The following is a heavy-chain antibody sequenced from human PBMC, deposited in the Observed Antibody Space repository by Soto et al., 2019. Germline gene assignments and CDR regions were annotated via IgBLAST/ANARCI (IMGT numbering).Heavy chain of an antibody. V-gene: IGHV4-31*03. CDR2: IYYSGST. CDR3: ARDSRMYSMDV. D-gene: IGHD2-8*01. CDR1: GGSISSGGYY. J-gene: IGHJ6*02. Sequence: TLSLTCTVSGGSISSGGYYWSWIRQHPGKGLEWIGYIYYSGSTYYNPSLKSRVTISVDTSKNQFSLKLSSVTAADTAVYYCARDSRMYSMDVWGQGTTVTVSS.